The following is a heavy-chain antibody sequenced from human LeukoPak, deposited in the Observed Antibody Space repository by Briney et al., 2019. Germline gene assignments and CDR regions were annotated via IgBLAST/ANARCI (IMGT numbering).Heavy chain of an antibody. Sequence: ETLSLTCAVTGGSISSGSYYWSWIRQHPGKGLEWVSAISGSGGSTYYADSVKGRFTISRDNSKNTLYLQMNSLRAEDTAVYYCAKGPSAYYDILTGYSSWGQGTLVTVSS. J-gene: IGHJ5*02. CDR2: ISGSGGST. V-gene: IGHV3-23*01. CDR1: GGSISSGSYY. CDR3: AKGPSAYYDILTGYSS. D-gene: IGHD3-9*01.